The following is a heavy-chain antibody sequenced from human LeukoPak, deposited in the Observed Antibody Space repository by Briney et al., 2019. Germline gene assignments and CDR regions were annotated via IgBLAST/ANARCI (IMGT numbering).Heavy chain of an antibody. Sequence: PGGSLRLSCAASGFTFSTYWMHWVRQAPGKGLEWVAVISYDGSNKYYADSVKGRFTISRDNSKNTLYLQMNSLRAEDRAVYYCAGFGESSLAFDIWGQGTMVTVSS. CDR1: GFTFSTYW. CDR2: ISYDGSNK. D-gene: IGHD3-10*01. V-gene: IGHV3-30*03. J-gene: IGHJ3*02. CDR3: AGFGESSLAFDI.